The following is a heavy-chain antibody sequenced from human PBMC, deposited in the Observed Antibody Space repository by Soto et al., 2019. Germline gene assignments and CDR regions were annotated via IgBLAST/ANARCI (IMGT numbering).Heavy chain of an antibody. D-gene: IGHD2-8*01. V-gene: IGHV3-23*01. CDR3: AKEIFAAAYAATSAFDL. CDR1: GFTFSSHA. CDR2: VDGSGGDT. Sequence: HPGGSLRLSCAASGFTFSSHAMGWLRQAPGTGPEWVAFVDGSGGDTSYADSVKGRFIVSRDNSDNSLFLHMNSLRAEDTGRYFCAKEIFAAAYAATSAFDLWGQGTLVTVSS. J-gene: IGHJ4*02.